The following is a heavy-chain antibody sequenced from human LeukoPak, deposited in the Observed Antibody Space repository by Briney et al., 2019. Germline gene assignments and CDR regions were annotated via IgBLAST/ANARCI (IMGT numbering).Heavy chain of an antibody. J-gene: IGHJ4*02. Sequence: GSLRLSCAASGFTFSSYAMCWVCQAPGQGLEWVSAISGSGGTTYYADSVQGRFTISRDNSKSTLYLQMNSLRAEDTAIYYCAKDGPNYGSGSSDYWGRGTLVTVSS. V-gene: IGHV3-23*01. CDR2: ISGSGGTT. CDR1: GFTFSSYA. D-gene: IGHD3-10*01. CDR3: AKDGPNYGSGSSDY.